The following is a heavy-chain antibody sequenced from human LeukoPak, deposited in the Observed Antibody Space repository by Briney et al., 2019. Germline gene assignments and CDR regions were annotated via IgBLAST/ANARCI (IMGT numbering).Heavy chain of an antibody. CDR2: ISGSGGST. CDR1: GFTFSSYA. D-gene: IGHD6-19*01. CDR3: AREGRARYSSGWYRWFDP. J-gene: IGHJ5*02. V-gene: IGHV3-23*01. Sequence: PGGSLRLSCAASGFTFSSYAMSWVRQAPGKGLEWVSAISGSGGSTYYADSVKGRFTISRDNSKNTLYLQMNSLRAEDTAVYYCAREGRARYSSGWYRWFDPWGQGTLVTVSS.